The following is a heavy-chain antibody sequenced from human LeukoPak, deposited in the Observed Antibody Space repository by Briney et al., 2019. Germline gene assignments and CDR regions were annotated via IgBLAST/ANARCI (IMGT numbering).Heavy chain of an antibody. CDR3: ARDIEAAGLFLDY. D-gene: IGHD6-13*01. V-gene: IGHV3-21*01. CDR2: ITSSSSHI. CDR1: GFTLSSYS. Sequence: PGGSLRLSCVASGFTLSSYSMNWVRQAPGKGLEWVSSITSSSSHIYYADSVKGRFTISRDNAKNSLYLQMNSLRAEDTAVYYCARDIEAAGLFLDYWGQGTLVTVS. J-gene: IGHJ4*02.